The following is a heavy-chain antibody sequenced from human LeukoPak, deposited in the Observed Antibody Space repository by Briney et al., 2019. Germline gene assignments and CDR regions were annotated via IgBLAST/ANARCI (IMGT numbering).Heavy chain of an antibody. Sequence: GGSLRLSCAASGFTFSSYSMNWVRQAPGKGLEWVSSISSSSSYIYYADSVKGRFTISRDNAKNSVYLQMNSLRAEDTAVYYCARDGSGWHFDYWGQGTLVTVSS. D-gene: IGHD6-19*01. CDR2: ISSSSSYI. CDR3: ARDGSGWHFDY. J-gene: IGHJ4*02. CDR1: GFTFSSYS. V-gene: IGHV3-21*01.